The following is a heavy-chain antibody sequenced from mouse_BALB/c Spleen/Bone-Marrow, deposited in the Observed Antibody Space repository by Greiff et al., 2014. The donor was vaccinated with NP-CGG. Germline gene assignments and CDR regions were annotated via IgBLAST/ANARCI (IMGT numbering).Heavy chain of an antibody. Sequence: VQLQQSGAELVKPGALVKLSCKASGYTFTSYWMHWVKQRPGQGLEWIGEINPSNGRTNYNEKFKSKATLTVDKSSSTAYMQRSSLTSEDSAVYYCARYATATYWFAYWGQGTLVTVSA. D-gene: IGHD1-2*01. CDR1: GYTFTSYW. J-gene: IGHJ3*01. CDR2: INPSNGRT. CDR3: ARYATATYWFAY. V-gene: IGHV1S81*02.